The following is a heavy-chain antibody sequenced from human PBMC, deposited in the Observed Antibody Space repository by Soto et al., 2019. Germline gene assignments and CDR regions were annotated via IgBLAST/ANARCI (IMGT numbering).Heavy chain of an antibody. CDR3: ASEVRDGYDFCSGYSNVDY. D-gene: IGHD3-3*01. V-gene: IGHV3-30-3*01. CDR2: ISYDGNNN. Sequence: QVQLVESGGGVVQPGRSLRLSCAASGFPFSNYAMHWVRQAPGKGLECVAVISYDGNNNHYADSVKGRFTISRDNSKNTLYLQMNSLIAEDTAVYYCASEVRDGYDFCSGYSNVDYWGQGTLVTVSS. CDR1: GFPFSNYA. J-gene: IGHJ4*02.